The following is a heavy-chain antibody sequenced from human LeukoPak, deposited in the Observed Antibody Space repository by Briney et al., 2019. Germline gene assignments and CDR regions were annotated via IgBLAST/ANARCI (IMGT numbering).Heavy chain of an antibody. CDR2: ISHGSTRI. Sequence: GGSLRLSCAASGFTFSDYYMNWVRQAPGKGLEWVSYISHGSTRIFYADSVEGRFTLSRDDAKNSLYLQMNSLRVEDTAVYYCARHNLYDSSGDGRYYFDYWGQGTLVTVSS. J-gene: IGHJ4*02. CDR1: GFTFSDYY. V-gene: IGHV3-48*01. D-gene: IGHD3-22*01. CDR3: ARHNLYDSSGDGRYYFDY.